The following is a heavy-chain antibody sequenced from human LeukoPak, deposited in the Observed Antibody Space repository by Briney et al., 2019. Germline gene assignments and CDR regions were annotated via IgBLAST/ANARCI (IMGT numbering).Heavy chain of an antibody. CDR3: ARDQAVAGPYYYYMDV. CDR2: IDYSGST. CDR1: GGSISYSSYY. V-gene: IGHV4-39*07. J-gene: IGHJ6*03. Sequence: PSETLSLTCTVSGGSISYSSYYWGWIRQPPGKGLEWIGSIDYSGSTYYSPSLKSRVTISVDTSKNQFSLKLSSVTAADTAVYYCARDQAVAGPYYYYMDVWGKGTMVTVSS. D-gene: IGHD6-19*01.